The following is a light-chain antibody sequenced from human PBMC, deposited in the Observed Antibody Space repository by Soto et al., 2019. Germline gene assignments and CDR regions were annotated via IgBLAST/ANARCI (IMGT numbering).Light chain of an antibody. V-gene: IGLV1-44*01. CDR3: ASWDDSLSGFYV. J-gene: IGLJ1*01. Sequence: QSVLTQPPSASGTPGQRVTISCSGSSSNIGGNTVNWYRQVPGTAPKLLIYNNNQRPSGVPDRFSGSKSGTSASLAISGLQSEDEADYYCASWDDSLSGFYVFGTGTKVTVL. CDR1: SSNIGGNT. CDR2: NNN.